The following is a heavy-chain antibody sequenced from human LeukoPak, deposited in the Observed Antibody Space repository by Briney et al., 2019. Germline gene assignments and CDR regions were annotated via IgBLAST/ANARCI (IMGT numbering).Heavy chain of an antibody. CDR2: ILPIVNTA. V-gene: IGHV1-69*13. Sequence: GASVKVSCKASGGSFSSYAISWVRQAPGQGLEWMGGILPIVNTADYAQKFQGRVTITADESTSTAYMDLSSLRSEDTAVYYCARDSTPMTGRVPLGYWGQGTLVTVSS. CDR1: GGSFSSYA. J-gene: IGHJ4*02. D-gene: IGHD1-14*01. CDR3: ARDSTPMTGRVPLGY.